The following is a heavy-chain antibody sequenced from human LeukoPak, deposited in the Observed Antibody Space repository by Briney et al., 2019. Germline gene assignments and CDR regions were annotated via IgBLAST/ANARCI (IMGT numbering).Heavy chain of an antibody. D-gene: IGHD2-21*02. CDR3: ARVRPIVVVTAVPDYFDS. V-gene: IGHV4-61*01. Sequence: SETLSLTCSVSGGSVSSGSYFWNWLRQPPGKGLERIGCINYSGTTKYNPSLKSRVTISVDTSKNQFSLKLSSVTAADAAVYYCARVRPIVVVTAVPDYFDSWGQGALVTVSS. CDR1: GGSVSSGSYF. CDR2: INYSGTT. J-gene: IGHJ4*02.